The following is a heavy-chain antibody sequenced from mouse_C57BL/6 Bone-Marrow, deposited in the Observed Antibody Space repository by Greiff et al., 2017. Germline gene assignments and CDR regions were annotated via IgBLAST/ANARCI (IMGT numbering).Heavy chain of an antibody. Sequence: QVQLKQSGAELARPGASVKMSCKASGYTFTSYTMHWVKQRPGQGLEWIGYINPSSGYTKYNQKFKDKATLTADKSSSTAYMQLSSLTSEDSAVYYCARDYYGRAWFAYWGQGTLVTVSA. J-gene: IGHJ3*01. CDR1: GYTFTSYT. V-gene: IGHV1-4*01. CDR2: INPSSGYT. D-gene: IGHD1-1*01. CDR3: ARDYYGRAWFAY.